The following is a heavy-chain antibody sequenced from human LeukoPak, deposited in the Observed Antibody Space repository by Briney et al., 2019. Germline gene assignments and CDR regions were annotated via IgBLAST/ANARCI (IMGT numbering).Heavy chain of an antibody. J-gene: IGHJ2*01. CDR3: ARDKGPYWYFDL. CDR2: THYSGGT. Sequence: PSQTLSLTCTVSGGSISSGDYYWSWIRQPPGKRPEWIGYTHYSGGTDYNPSLKSRVTISVDTSKHQISLRLSSVTAADTAVYHCARDKGPYWYFDLWGRGTLVTVSS. V-gene: IGHV4-30-4*08. CDR1: GGSISSGDYY.